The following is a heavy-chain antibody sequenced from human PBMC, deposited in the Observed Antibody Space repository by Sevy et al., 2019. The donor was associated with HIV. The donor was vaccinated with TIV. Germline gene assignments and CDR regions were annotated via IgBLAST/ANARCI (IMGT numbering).Heavy chain of an antibody. CDR1: GGSMRDYY. CDR2: IDYSGST. Sequence: SETLSLTCSVSGGSMRDYYWSWIRQPPGKGLEWIGYIDYSGSTSNPSLKSRVTISLATSKNQLSLKLSSVTAADTAFYYCARGLYYFDNWGQRILVTVSS. V-gene: IGHV4-59*01. J-gene: IGHJ4*02. CDR3: ARGLYYFDN.